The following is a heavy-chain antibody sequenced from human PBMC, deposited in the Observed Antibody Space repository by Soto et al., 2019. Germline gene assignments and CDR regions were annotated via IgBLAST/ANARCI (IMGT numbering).Heavy chain of an antibody. CDR3: AKVAPYYDFWSGYYDY. D-gene: IGHD3-3*01. J-gene: IGHJ4*02. V-gene: IGHV3-30*18. CDR1: GFTFSSYG. CDR2: ISYDGSNK. Sequence: PGGSLRLSCAASGFTFSSYGMHWVRQAPGKGLEWVAVISYDGSNKYYADSVKGRFTISRDNSKNTLYLQMNSLRAEDTAVYYCAKVAPYYDFWSGYYDYWGQGTLVTVSS.